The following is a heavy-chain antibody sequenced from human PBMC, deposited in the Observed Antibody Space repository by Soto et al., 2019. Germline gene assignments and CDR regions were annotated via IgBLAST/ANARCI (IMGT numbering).Heavy chain of an antibody. Sequence: PSETLSLTGTVSGGSISSSSYYWGWIRQPPGKGLEWIGSIYYIGSTYYNPSLKSRVTISVDTSKNQFSLKLSSVTAADTAVYCCARLPWDCSGCSCYPKNYSYGMDFWGQGTPVTVCS. V-gene: IGHV4-39*01. J-gene: IGHJ6*02. CDR3: ARLPWDCSGCSCYPKNYSYGMDF. CDR2: IYYIGST. CDR1: GGSISSSSYY. D-gene: IGHD2-15*01.